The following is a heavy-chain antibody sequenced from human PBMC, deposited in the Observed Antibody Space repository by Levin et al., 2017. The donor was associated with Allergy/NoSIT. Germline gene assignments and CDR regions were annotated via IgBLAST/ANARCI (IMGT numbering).Heavy chain of an antibody. CDR3: ARTNMETDAFDS. J-gene: IGHJ3*02. Sequence: SETLSLTCTVSGGSISSYYWSWIRQPPGKGLEWIGYIYYSGSTNYNPSLKSRVTISVDTSKNQFSLKLSSVTAADTAVYYCARTNMETDAFDSWGQGTMVTVSS. D-gene: IGHD2-8*01. CDR1: GGSISSYY. V-gene: IGHV4-59*08. CDR2: IYYSGST.